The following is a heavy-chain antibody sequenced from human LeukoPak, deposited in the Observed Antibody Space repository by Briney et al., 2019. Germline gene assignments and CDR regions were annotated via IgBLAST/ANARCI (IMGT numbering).Heavy chain of an antibody. CDR2: ISSSGSTI. V-gene: IGHV3-11*04. CDR1: GFTFSDYY. J-gene: IGHJ4*02. D-gene: IGHD2-2*01. CDR3: ARATRHIVVVPAATFNY. Sequence: PGGSLRLSCAASGFTFSDYYMSWIRQAPGKGLEWVSYISSSGSTIYYADSVKGRFTISRDNAKNSLYLQMNSLRAEDTAVYYCARATRHIVVVPAATFNYWGQGTLVTVSS.